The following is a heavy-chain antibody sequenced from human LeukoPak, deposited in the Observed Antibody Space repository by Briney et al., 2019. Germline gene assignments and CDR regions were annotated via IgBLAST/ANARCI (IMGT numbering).Heavy chain of an antibody. D-gene: IGHD3-3*01. V-gene: IGHV3-23*01. CDR1: GFTFRNYT. J-gene: IGHJ4*02. CDR2: ISGSGGST. Sequence: GGSLRLSCAASGFTFRNYTMSWVRQAPGKGLEWVSAISGSGGSTYYADSVKGRFTISRDNSKNTLYLQMNRLRDQDTALFYCAKEVKDTGYYHLDNWGQGTLVTVSS. CDR3: AKEVKDTGYYHLDN.